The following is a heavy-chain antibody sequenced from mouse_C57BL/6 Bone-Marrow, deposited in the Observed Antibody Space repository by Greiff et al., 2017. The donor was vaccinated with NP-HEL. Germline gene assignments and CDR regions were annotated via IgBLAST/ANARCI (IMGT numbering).Heavy chain of an antibody. D-gene: IGHD1-1*01. CDR2: IYPRSGNT. CDR1: GYTFTSYG. V-gene: IGHV1-81*01. CDR3: ARPLIYYYGSSSFDY. J-gene: IGHJ2*01. Sequence: VQLVESGAELARPGASVKLSCKASGYTFTSYGISWVKQRTGQGLEWIGEIYPRSGNTYYNEKFKGKATLTADKSSSTAYMELRSLTSEDSAVYFCARPLIYYYGSSSFDYWGQGTTLTVSS.